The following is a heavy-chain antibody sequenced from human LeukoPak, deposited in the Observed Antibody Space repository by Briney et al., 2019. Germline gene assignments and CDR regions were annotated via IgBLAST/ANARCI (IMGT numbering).Heavy chain of an antibody. CDR3: ARTDIVVVPAAMGFDY. CDR1: GGSISSGGYY. V-gene: IGHV4-31*03. J-gene: IGHJ4*02. Sequence: PSETLSLTCTVSGGSISSGGYYWSWIRQHPGKGLEWIGYIYYSGSTYYNPSLKSRVTRSVDTSKNQFSLKLSSVTAADTAVYYCARTDIVVVPAAMGFDYWGQGTLVTVSS. D-gene: IGHD2-2*01. CDR2: IYYSGST.